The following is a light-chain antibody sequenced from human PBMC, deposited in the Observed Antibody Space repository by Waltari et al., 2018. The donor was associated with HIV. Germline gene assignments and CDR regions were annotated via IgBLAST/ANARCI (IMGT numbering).Light chain of an antibody. CDR1: QAVSPA. J-gene: IGKJ5*01. Sequence: AIHLTQTLPSLSASVGDRVTISCRASQAVSPALAWYQQKPGRPPKLLIYDVSILQTGFSLRFSGGGSVTNFSLTVNTLHPEDFATYYCQQYKSFPLTFGQGTRVEIK. V-gene: IGKV1-13*02. CDR2: DVS. CDR3: QQYKSFPLT.